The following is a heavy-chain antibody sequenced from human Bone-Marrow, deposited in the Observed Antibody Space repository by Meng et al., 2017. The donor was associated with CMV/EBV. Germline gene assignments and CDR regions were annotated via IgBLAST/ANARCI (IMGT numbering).Heavy chain of an antibody. J-gene: IGHJ4*02. Sequence: ASVKVSCKASVYTFSSYGISWVRQAPGQGLEWMGWISAYNGNTNYAQKLQGRVTMTTDTATSTAYMEWRSLRSDDTDVYDCARTKFGELGAYYFDYWGQGTRVTVSS. CDR2: ISAYNGNT. CDR1: VYTFSSYG. D-gene: IGHD3-10*01. V-gene: IGHV1-18*01. CDR3: ARTKFGELGAYYFDY.